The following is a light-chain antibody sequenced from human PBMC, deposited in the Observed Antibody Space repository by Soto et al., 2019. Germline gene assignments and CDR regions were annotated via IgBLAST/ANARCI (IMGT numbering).Light chain of an antibody. Sequence: EIVLTQSPGTLSLSPGERATLSCRASQSVSSSYLAWYQQKPGQAPRLLIFAASSRATGIPDRFSGSGSGTDFTLTISRLEPEDVAVYCCQQYGSSPYTFGQGTKLEIK. J-gene: IGKJ2*01. CDR2: AAS. V-gene: IGKV3-20*01. CDR3: QQYGSSPYT. CDR1: QSVSSSY.